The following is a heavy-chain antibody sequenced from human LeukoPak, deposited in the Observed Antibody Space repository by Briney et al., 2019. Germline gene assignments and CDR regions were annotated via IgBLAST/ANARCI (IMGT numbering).Heavy chain of an antibody. J-gene: IGHJ5*02. CDR1: GYTFTGYY. V-gene: IGHV1-2*02. Sequence: GASVKVSCKASGYTFTGYYMHWVRQAPGQGLEWMGWINPNSGGTNYAQKFQGRVTMTRDTSISTVYMELSRLTSDDTAVYYCARVVTLSSSWGNWFDPWGQGTLVTVSS. D-gene: IGHD6-13*01. CDR3: ARVVTLSSSWGNWFDP. CDR2: INPNSGGT.